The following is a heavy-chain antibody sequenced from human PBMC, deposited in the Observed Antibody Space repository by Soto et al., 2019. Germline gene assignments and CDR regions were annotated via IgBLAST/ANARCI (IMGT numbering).Heavy chain of an antibody. J-gene: IGHJ6*02. CDR2: MNPNSGIT. CDR3: ASTSAVIYDSSGYYYGMDV. Sequence: ASVKVSCKASGYTFTSYDINWVRQATGQGLEWMGWMNPNSGITGYAQKFQGRVTMTRNTSISTAYMELSSLRSEDTAVYYCASTSAVIYDSSGYYYGMDVWGQGTTVTVSS. CDR1: GYTFTSYD. V-gene: IGHV1-8*01. D-gene: IGHD3-22*01.